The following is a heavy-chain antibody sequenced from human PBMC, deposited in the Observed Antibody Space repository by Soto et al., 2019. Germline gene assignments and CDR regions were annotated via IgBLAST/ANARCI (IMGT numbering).Heavy chain of an antibody. V-gene: IGHV3-23*01. CDR3: AKDVLGYCSGGSCYSVGVAFDI. Sequence: EVQLLESGGGLVQPGGSLRLSCAASGFTFSSYAMSWVRQAPGKGLEWVSAISGSGGSTYYADSVKGRFTISRDNSKNTLYLQMNSLRAEDTAVYYCAKDVLGYCSGGSCYSVGVAFDIWGQGTMVIVSS. CDR2: ISGSGGST. J-gene: IGHJ3*02. D-gene: IGHD2-15*01. CDR1: GFTFSSYA.